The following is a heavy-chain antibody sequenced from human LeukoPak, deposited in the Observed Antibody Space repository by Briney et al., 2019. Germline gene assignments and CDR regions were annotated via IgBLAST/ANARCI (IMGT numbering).Heavy chain of an antibody. CDR3: ARENYYDSSGGFFDY. CDR1: GFTVSSNY. D-gene: IGHD3-22*01. CDR2: ISSSSNYI. Sequence: PGGSLRLSCAASGFTVSSNYMSWVRQAPGKGLEWVSSISSSSNYIYYADSLKGRFTISRDNAKNSLYLQMNSLRAEDTAVYYCARENYYDSSGGFFDYWGQGTLVTVSS. V-gene: IGHV3-21*01. J-gene: IGHJ4*02.